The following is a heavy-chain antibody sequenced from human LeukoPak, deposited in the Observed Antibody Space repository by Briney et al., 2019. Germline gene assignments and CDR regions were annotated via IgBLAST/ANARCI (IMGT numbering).Heavy chain of an antibody. Sequence: GGSLRLSCAASGITFSDYYMSWIRQAPGKGLEWVSYISGTSSYTSYADSVKGRFTISRDDAKNSLYLQMHSLRAEDTAVYYCARDTRGYSLYYFDYWGQGTLVTVSS. CDR1: GITFSDYY. CDR3: ARDTRGYSLYYFDY. V-gene: IGHV3-11*05. D-gene: IGHD5-18*01. CDR2: ISGTSSYT. J-gene: IGHJ4*02.